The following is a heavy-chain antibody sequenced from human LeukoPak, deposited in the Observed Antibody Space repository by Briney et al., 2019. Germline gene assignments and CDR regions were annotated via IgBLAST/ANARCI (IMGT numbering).Heavy chain of an antibody. V-gene: IGHV3-53*04. CDR2: IYSSGNI. CDR1: GFTVRSNY. J-gene: IGHJ4*02. Sequence: GGSLRPSCAASGFTVRSNYMSWVRQAPGKGLEWVSVIYSSGNIYYADSVKGRFTISRHNSKNTLYLQMNSLRAEDTAIYYCASPRDYDTTGYRYDYWGQGTLVTVSS. D-gene: IGHD3-22*01. CDR3: ASPRDYDTTGYRYDY.